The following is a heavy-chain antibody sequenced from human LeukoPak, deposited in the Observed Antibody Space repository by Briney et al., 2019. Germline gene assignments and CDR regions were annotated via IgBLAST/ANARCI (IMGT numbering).Heavy chain of an antibody. CDR2: IYTSGST. CDR1: GVSISSYY. J-gene: IGHJ4*02. Sequence: SETLSLTCTVSGVSISSYYWSWIRQPAGKGLEWIGRIYTSGSTNYNPSLKSRGTSSVDTSKNQFSLKLSSVTAADTAVYYCARDEYYYDSSGSYYFDYWGQGTLVTVSS. V-gene: IGHV4-4*07. CDR3: ARDEYYYDSSGSYYFDY. D-gene: IGHD3-22*01.